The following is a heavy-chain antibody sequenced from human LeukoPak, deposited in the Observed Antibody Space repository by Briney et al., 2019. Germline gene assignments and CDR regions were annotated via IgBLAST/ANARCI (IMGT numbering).Heavy chain of an antibody. CDR2: IKEDGSEK. D-gene: IGHD1-1*01. CDR1: GFTFSSYW. CDR3: AKFRERRLDY. J-gene: IGHJ4*02. V-gene: IGHV3-7*05. Sequence: GGSLRLSCAASGFTFSSYWMRWVRQAPGRGLEWVANIKEDGSEKDYVDSVKGRFTISRDNAKNLLYLQMYRLRAEDTAVYYCAKFRERRLDYWGQGTLVTVSS.